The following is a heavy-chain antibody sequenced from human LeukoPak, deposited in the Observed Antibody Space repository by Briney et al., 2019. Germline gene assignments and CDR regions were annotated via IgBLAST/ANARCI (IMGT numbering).Heavy chain of an antibody. CDR3: ARIASDGSGTNHY. CDR2: ISVYNGNT. CDR1: GYMFSSYG. V-gene: IGHV1-18*01. Sequence: GASVKVSCKASGYMFSSYGITWVRQAPGQGLEWMGWISVYNGNTKSAQNLQGRAIMTTDTSTNTAHMELRSLRSDDTAVYYCARIASDGSGTNHYWGQGTQVIVSS. D-gene: IGHD3-10*01. J-gene: IGHJ4*02.